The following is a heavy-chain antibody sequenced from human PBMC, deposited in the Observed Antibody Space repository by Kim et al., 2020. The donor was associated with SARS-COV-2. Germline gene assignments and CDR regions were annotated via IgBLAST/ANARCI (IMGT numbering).Heavy chain of an antibody. CDR1: GFTFSSHW. CDR3: ARRQFTSGWYYFDY. V-gene: IGHV3-74*01. J-gene: IGHJ4*02. Sequence: GGSLRLSCAASGFTFSSHWMHWFRQAPGKGLVWVSRINSDGSTISYADSVKGRFTISRDNAKNTLYLQMNSLRAEDTAVYYCARRQFTSGWYYFDYWGQG. D-gene: IGHD6-19*01. CDR2: INSDGSTI.